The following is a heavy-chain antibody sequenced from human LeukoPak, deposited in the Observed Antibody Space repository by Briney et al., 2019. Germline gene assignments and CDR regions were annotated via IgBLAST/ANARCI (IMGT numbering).Heavy chain of an antibody. J-gene: IGHJ4*02. V-gene: IGHV3-23*01. CDR2: ISVSGNT. D-gene: IGHD1-26*01. CDR1: GFTLSSYA. Sequence: GGSLRLSCAASGFTLSSYAMSWVRQGPGKGLEWVSAISVSGNTYHADSVKGRFTISRDSSKNTLYLQMNSLRAEDTAVYYCAKDRRVGATSYFDYWGQGTLVTVSS. CDR3: AKDRRVGATSYFDY.